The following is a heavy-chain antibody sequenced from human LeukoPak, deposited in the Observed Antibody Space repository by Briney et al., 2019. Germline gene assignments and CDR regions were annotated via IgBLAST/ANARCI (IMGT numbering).Heavy chain of an antibody. CDR2: ISQNGDNT. J-gene: IGHJ4*02. CDR3: MNPNHYGSGR. Sequence: VGSLRLSCSVSGFSFSSYVLHWVRQAPGKGLESVSGISQNGDNTYYADSVKGRFTISKDNSENTLYLQMNSLRPEDTAVNYCMNPNHYGSGRWGQGTLVPVSS. CDR1: GFSFSSYV. V-gene: IGHV3-64D*06. D-gene: IGHD3-10*01.